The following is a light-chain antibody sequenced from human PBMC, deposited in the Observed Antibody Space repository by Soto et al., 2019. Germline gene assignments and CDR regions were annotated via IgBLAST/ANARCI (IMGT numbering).Light chain of an antibody. J-gene: IGLJ2*01. V-gene: IGLV4-69*01. CDR2: LNSDGSH. CDR1: SGHSSYA. CDR3: QTWGTGIVV. Sequence: QLVLTQSPSASASLGASVKLTCTLSSGHSSYAIAWHQQQPEKGLRYLMKLNSDGSHSKGDGIPDRFSGSSSGAERYLTISSLQSEDEADYYCQTWGTGIVVFGGGTKVTAL.